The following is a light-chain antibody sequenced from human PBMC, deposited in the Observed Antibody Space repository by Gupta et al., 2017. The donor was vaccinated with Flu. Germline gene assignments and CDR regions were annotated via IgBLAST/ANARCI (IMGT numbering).Light chain of an antibody. Sequence: PSSLSASVADRVTITYRATQSVSNFLNWYHHKPGGAPKLLIYDVSTTQGRVRSRFNGSGSVRDFTLIINMLQPEDYATYYCQQVDSTPYAFGRGTTVEIK. J-gene: IGKJ4*02. V-gene: IGKV1-39*01. CDR3: QQVDSTPYA. CDR2: DVS. CDR1: QSVSNF.